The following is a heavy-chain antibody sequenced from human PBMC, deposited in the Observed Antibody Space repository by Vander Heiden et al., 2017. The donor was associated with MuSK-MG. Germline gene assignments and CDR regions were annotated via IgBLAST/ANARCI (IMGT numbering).Heavy chain of an antibody. CDR1: GYSFTSDW. D-gene: IGHD2-8*01. Sequence: DVQLVQSGAEVKKPGDSLKISCRASGYSFTSDWVAWVRQMPGKGLEWMGIIYPGDSDTRYSPSFQGQVTISADKSTSTAYLQWNSLKASDTAMYYCATTGAIRSTKFDLWGQGTLVTVSS. CDR3: ATTGAIRSTKFDL. CDR2: IYPGDSDT. J-gene: IGHJ5*02. V-gene: IGHV5-51*01.